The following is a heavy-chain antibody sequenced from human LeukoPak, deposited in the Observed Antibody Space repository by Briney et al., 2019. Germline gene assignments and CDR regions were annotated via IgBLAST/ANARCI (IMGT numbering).Heavy chain of an antibody. V-gene: IGHV4-39*07. D-gene: IGHD2-15*01. CDR3: ARVSGGTRDY. J-gene: IGHJ4*02. CDR1: GGSISSSSYY. CDR2: IYYSGST. Sequence: PSETLSLTCTVSGGSISSSSYYWGWIRQPPGKGLEWIGSIYYSGSTYYNPSLKSRVTISVDTSKNQFSLKLSSVTAADTAVYYCARVSGGTRDYWGQGTLVTVSS.